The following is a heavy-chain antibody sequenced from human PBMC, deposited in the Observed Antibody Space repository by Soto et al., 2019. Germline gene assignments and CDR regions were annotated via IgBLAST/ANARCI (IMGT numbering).Heavy chain of an antibody. Sequence: PSETLSLTCTVSGGSISSGGYYWSWIRQHPGKGLEWIGYIYYSGSTYYNPSLKSRVTISVDTSKNQFSLKLSSVTAADTAVYYCASVVVITKSLDYWGQGTLVTVS. CDR2: IYYSGST. CDR1: GGSISSGGYY. J-gene: IGHJ4*02. D-gene: IGHD3-22*01. CDR3: ASVVVITKSLDY. V-gene: IGHV4-31*03.